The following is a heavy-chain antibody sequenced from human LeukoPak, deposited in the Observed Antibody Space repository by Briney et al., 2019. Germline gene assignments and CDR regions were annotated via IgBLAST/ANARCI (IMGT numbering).Heavy chain of an antibody. Sequence: GESLRLSCAASGFTSSSYSMNWVRQAPGKGLEWVSYISSSGGTIYDADSVRGRFTISRDNAKNSLYLQMNSLRDEDTAVYYCARERGYNYGYSDYWGQGTLVTVSS. J-gene: IGHJ4*02. CDR3: ARERGYNYGYSDY. V-gene: IGHV3-48*02. CDR2: ISSSGGTI. CDR1: GFTSSSYS. D-gene: IGHD5-18*01.